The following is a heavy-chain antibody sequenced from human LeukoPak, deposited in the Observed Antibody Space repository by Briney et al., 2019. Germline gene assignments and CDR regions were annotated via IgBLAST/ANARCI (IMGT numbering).Heavy chain of an antibody. CDR1: GFTFSSYT. J-gene: IGHJ4*02. CDR2: ISDPHSGSQT. D-gene: IGHD2-15*01. Sequence: TGGSLRLSCAASGFTFSSYTMNWVRQALGQGLEWVSTISDPHSGSQTHYADSAKGRFTISRDDSQNTVYLQMDSLRAEDTAVYYYTTRLQHHFDYWGQGTQVTVSS. V-gene: IGHV3-23*01. CDR3: TTRLQHHFDY.